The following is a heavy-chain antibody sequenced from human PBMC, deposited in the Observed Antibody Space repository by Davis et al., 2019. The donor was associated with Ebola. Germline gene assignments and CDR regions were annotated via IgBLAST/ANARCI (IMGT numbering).Heavy chain of an antibody. CDR2: INPKSGGT. CDR3: ARAVSPTADYYMDV. Sequence: AASVKVSCKASAYTFVDYYIHWVRQAPGQGLEWMGWINPKSGGTKCAQKFQDWITMTRDTSITTAYVELSGLTSDDTAIYYCARAVSPTADYYMDVWGKGTAVTVSS. D-gene: IGHD5/OR15-5a*01. V-gene: IGHV1-2*04. J-gene: IGHJ6*03. CDR1: AYTFVDYY.